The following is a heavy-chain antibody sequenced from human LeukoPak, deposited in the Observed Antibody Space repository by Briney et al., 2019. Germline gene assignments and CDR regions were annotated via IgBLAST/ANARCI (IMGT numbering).Heavy chain of an antibody. J-gene: IGHJ4*02. Sequence: GRSLRLSCTASGFTFGDYAMSWVRQAPGKGLEWVGFIRSKAYGGTPEYAASVKGRFTISRDDSKSIAYLQMNSLKTEDTAVYYCTREAPKYSYGWIEDYWGQGTLVTVSS. CDR3: TREAPKYSYGWIEDY. CDR2: IRSKAYGGTP. D-gene: IGHD5-18*01. V-gene: IGHV3-49*04. CDR1: GFTFGDYA.